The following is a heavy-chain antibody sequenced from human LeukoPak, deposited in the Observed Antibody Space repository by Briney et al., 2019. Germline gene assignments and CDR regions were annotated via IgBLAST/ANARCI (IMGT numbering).Heavy chain of an antibody. J-gene: IGHJ4*02. CDR2: INWNGGST. V-gene: IGHV3-20*04. CDR3: ARWRSGSYPDY. D-gene: IGHD1-26*01. Sequence: GGSLRLACAASGFTFDDYGMSWVRQAPGKGLEWVSGINWNGGSTGYADSVKGRFTISRDNAMNSLYLQMNSLRAEDTALYYCARWRSGSYPDYWGQGTLVTVSS. CDR1: GFTFDDYG.